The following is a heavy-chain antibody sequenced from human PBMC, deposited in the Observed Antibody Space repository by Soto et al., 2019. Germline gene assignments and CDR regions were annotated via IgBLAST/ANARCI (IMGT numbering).Heavy chain of an antibody. CDR2: INWNGGST. V-gene: IGHV3-20*01. Sequence: GGSLRLSCAASGFTFDDYGMSWVRQAPGKGLEWVSGINWNGGSTGYADSVKGRFTISRDNAKNSLYLQRNSLRAEDTALYHCSRGCGSTYSCSVVVAGDDAFDIWGQGTMVTVSS. J-gene: IGHJ3*02. CDR3: SRGCGSTYSCSVVVAGDDAFDI. CDR1: GFTFDDYG. D-gene: IGHD2-15*01.